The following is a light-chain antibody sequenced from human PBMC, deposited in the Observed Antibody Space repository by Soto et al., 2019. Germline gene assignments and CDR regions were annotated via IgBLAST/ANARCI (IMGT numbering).Light chain of an antibody. CDR3: GTWDSSLSAVV. CDR1: SSNIGNNY. V-gene: IGLV1-51*01. J-gene: IGLJ2*01. CDR2: DNN. Sequence: QSVLTQPPSVSAAPGQKVTISCSGSSSNIGNNYVSWYQHLPGTAPKLLIYDNNKRPSGIPDRFSGSKSGTSATLGITGLQTGDEADYYCGTWDSSLSAVVFGGGTQLT.